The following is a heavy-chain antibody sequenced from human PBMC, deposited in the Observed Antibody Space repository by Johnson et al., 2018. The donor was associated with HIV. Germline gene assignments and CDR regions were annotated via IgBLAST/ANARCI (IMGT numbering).Heavy chain of an antibody. Sequence: EVQLVESGGGVVQPGRSLRLSCAASGFTVSSNYMSWVRQAPGKGLEWVSVLYSGGSRYYADSVKGRFIISRDNSKNTLNLQMNSLRPEDTAVYYCAKGMGLSIGELSDAFHFWGLGTVVTVSS. V-gene: IGHV3-66*02. CDR1: GFTVSSNY. CDR3: AKGMGLSIGELSDAFHF. CDR2: LYSGGSR. J-gene: IGHJ3*01. D-gene: IGHD3-10*01.